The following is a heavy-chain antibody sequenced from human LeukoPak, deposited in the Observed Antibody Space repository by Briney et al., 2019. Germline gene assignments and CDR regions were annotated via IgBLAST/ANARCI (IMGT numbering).Heavy chain of an antibody. Sequence: PSETLSLTCTVSGGSISSYYWSWIRQPPGKGLEWFGYIYYSGSTNYNPSLKSRVTISVDTSKNQFSLKLSSVTAADTAVYYCARGRGGWLQFPAFDYWGQGTLVTVSS. CDR1: GGSISSYY. CDR3: ARGRGGWLQFPAFDY. J-gene: IGHJ4*02. CDR2: IYYSGST. D-gene: IGHD5-24*01. V-gene: IGHV4-59*01.